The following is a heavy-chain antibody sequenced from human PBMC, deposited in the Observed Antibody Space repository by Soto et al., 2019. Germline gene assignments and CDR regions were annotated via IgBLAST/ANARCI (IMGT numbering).Heavy chain of an antibody. V-gene: IGHV1-69*13. CDR3: SYCSSTSCYSGGFGYYYGMDV. D-gene: IGHD2-2*01. CDR2: IIPIFGTA. CDR1: GGTFSSYA. J-gene: IGHJ6*04. Sequence: ASVKVSCKASGGTFSSYAISWVRQAPGQGLEWMGGIIPIFGTANYAQKFQGRVTITADESTSTAYMELSSLRSEDTAVYYCSYCSSTSCYSGGFGYYYGMDVWGKGTTVTVSS.